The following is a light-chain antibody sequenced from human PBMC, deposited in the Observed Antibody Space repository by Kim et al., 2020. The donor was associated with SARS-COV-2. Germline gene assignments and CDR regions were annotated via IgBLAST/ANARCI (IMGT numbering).Light chain of an antibody. CDR3: QQTYSLPWT. Sequence: ASVGDRVTITCQARAPLSNYVNWYQQRPGRSPNLLIYTASNLYGGVPSRFSGSASGTDFALTISSLQPEDFATYYCQQTYSLPWTFGQGTKVDIK. CDR2: TAS. J-gene: IGKJ1*01. CDR1: APLSNY. V-gene: IGKV1-39*01.